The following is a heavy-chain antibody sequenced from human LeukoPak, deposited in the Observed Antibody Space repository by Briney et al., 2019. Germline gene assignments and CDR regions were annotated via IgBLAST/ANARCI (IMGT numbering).Heavy chain of an antibody. D-gene: IGHD3-22*01. J-gene: IGHJ1*01. CDR1: GFTFSSYW. CDR2: IKGDGNT. V-gene: IGHV3-74*01. Sequence: AGSLRLSCAASGFTFSSYWMHWVCQGPGKGLVRVSRIKGDGNTNYADSVKGRFTISRDNAKNTVSLQMNSLRAEDTGVYYCARAPSEIGGYYPEYFRHWGQGTLVTVSS. CDR3: ARAPSEIGGYYPEYFRH.